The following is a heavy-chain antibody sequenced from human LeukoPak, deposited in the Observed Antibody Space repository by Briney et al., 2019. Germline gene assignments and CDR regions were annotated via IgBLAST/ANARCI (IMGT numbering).Heavy chain of an antibody. CDR3: ARVRPAQSRYYYYMDV. V-gene: IGHV1-69*05. CDR1: GGTFSSYA. J-gene: IGHJ6*03. D-gene: IGHD2-2*01. CDR2: IIPIFGTA. Sequence: GASVKVSCKASGGTFSSYAISWVRQAPGQGLEWMGGIIPIFGTANYAQKFQGRVTITTDESTSTAYMELSSLRSEDTAVYYCARVRPAQSRYYYYMDVWGKGTTVTVSS.